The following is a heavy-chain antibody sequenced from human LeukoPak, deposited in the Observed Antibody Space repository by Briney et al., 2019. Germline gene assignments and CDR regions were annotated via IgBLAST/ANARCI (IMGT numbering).Heavy chain of an antibody. V-gene: IGHV3-66*01. Sequence: QPGGSLRLSCATSGLSFSSYWMSWVRQAPGKGLEWVSVIYSAGTTYYADSVKGRFTISRDNSKNTLYLQMNSLRAKDTAVYYCARGEGYYGSGESNGMDVWGQGTTVTVSS. CDR3: ARGEGYYGSGESNGMDV. CDR1: GLSFSSYW. CDR2: IYSAGTT. D-gene: IGHD3-10*01. J-gene: IGHJ6*02.